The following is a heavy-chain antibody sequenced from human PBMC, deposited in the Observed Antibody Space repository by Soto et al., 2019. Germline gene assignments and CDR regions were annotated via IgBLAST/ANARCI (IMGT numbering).Heavy chain of an antibody. CDR2: INHSGST. V-gene: IGHV4-34*01. D-gene: IGHD2-2*01. CDR3: ARGYCSSTSCHEYYFDY. J-gene: IGHJ4*02. Sequence: QVQLQQWGAGLLKPSETLSLTCAVYGGSFSGYYWSWIRQPPGKGLEWVGEINHSGSTNYNPSLKSRVTISVDTSKNQFSLKLSSVTAADTAVYYCARGYCSSTSCHEYYFDYWGQGTLVTVSS. CDR1: GGSFSGYY.